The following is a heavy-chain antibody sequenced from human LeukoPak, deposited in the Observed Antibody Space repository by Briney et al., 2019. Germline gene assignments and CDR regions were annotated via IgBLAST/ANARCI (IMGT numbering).Heavy chain of an antibody. V-gene: IGHV3-30*01. D-gene: IGHD3-3*01. Sequence: PGRSLRLSCAASGFTFSSYAMHWVRQAPGKGLEWVAVISYDGSNKYYADSVKGRFTISRDNSKNTLYLQMNSLRAEDTAVYYCARDWRALTYYDFWSGHPDYYYYMDVWGKGTTVTVSS. CDR1: GFTFSSYA. CDR3: ARDWRALTYYDFWSGHPDYYYYMDV. J-gene: IGHJ6*03. CDR2: ISYDGSNK.